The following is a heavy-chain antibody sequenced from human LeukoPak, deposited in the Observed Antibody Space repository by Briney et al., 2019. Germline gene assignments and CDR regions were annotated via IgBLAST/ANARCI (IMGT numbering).Heavy chain of an antibody. CDR2: ISGGGETT. Sequence: GGSLRLSCAASGFTFSSYAMSWVRQAPGKGLDWVSSISGGGETTYYADSARGRFTISRDNSQNTLYLQMNSLRAEDTAVYYCARDYADYVGYFFFDYWGQGTLVTVSS. D-gene: IGHD4-17*01. J-gene: IGHJ4*02. V-gene: IGHV3-23*01. CDR1: GFTFSSYA. CDR3: ARDYADYVGYFFFDY.